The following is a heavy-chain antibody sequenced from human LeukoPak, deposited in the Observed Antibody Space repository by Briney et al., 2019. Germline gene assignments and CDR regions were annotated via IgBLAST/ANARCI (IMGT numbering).Heavy chain of an antibody. D-gene: IGHD3-22*01. Sequence: SETLSLTCTVSGGSISSYYWSWIRQPPGKGLEWIGYIYYSGSTNYNPSLKSRVTISVDTSKNQFSLKLSSVTAADTAVYYCARHVSSGYYALYWGQGTLVTVSS. CDR3: ARHVSSGYYALY. V-gene: IGHV4-59*08. CDR2: IYYSGST. CDR1: GGSISSYY. J-gene: IGHJ4*02.